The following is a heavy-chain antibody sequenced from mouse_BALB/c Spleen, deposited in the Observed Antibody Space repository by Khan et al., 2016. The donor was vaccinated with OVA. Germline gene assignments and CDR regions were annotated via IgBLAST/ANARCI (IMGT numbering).Heavy chain of an antibody. Sequence: EVELVESGGGSVKPGGSLKLSCSASGFTFSNYAMSWVRQTPEKRLECVATISTGGHYTFYPDSVKGRFPIYRDNAKNTLYLQMSSLRSEDTAMYYCARSLVDYHAMDYWGQGTSVTVSS. CDR3: ARSLVDYHAMDY. J-gene: IGHJ4*01. V-gene: IGHV5-9-3*01. CDR1: GFTFSNYA. D-gene: IGHD2-2*01. CDR2: ISTGGHYT.